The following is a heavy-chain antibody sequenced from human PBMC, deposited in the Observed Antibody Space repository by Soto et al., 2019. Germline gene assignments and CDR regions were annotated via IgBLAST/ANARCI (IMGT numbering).Heavy chain of an antibody. CDR3: AREKADIVLMVYAD. CDR1: GYTFTSYA. Sequence: VASVKVSCKASGYTFTSYAMHWVRQAPGQRLEWMGWINAGNGNTKYSQKFQGRVTITRDTSASTAYMELSSLRSEDTAVYYCAREKADIVLMVYADWGQGTMVTVS. V-gene: IGHV1-3*01. J-gene: IGHJ3*01. D-gene: IGHD2-8*01. CDR2: INAGNGNT.